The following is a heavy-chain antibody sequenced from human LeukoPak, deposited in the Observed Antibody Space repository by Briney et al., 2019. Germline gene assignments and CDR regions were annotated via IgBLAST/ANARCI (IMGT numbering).Heavy chain of an antibody. CDR3: ARARGDYGWVDY. CDR2: ILYSGST. J-gene: IGHJ4*02. CDR1: GGSVSSNY. V-gene: IGHV4-59*02. Sequence: PSETLSLTCTVSGGSVSSNYWSWTRQPPGRGLEWIGYILYSGSTNYHPSLKSRVNISADTSKNQVSLKLSSVTAADTAIYYCARARGDYGWVDYWGQGTLVTVSS. D-gene: IGHD4-17*01.